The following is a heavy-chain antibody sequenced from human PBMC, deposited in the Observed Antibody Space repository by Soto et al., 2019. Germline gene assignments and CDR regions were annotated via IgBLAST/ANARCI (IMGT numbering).Heavy chain of an antibody. Sequence: SETLSLTCTVSGGSIRSYYWSWIRQPPGKGLEWIGYIYYSGSTNYNPSLKSRVTISVDTSKNQFSLTLSSVTAADTAVYYCARERGYYYGSGSYIWFDPWGQGTLVTVSS. CDR1: GGSIRSYY. D-gene: IGHD3-10*01. CDR2: IYYSGST. V-gene: IGHV4-59*01. J-gene: IGHJ5*02. CDR3: ARERGYYYGSGSYIWFDP.